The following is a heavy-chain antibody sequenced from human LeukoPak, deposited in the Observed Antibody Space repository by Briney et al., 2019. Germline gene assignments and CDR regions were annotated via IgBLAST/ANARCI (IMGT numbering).Heavy chain of an antibody. CDR3: ARAGAVVDNWFDP. V-gene: IGHV4-39*07. D-gene: IGHD2-15*01. J-gene: IGHJ5*02. Sequence: SETLSLTCTVSGGSIISTSYYLGLIRQPPRKRLEWIGSISYSGTTYYNPSLKSRVTISVDTSKNQFSLKLNSVTAADTAVYYCARAGAVVDNWFDPWGQGTLVTVSS. CDR2: ISYSGTT. CDR1: GGSIISTSYY.